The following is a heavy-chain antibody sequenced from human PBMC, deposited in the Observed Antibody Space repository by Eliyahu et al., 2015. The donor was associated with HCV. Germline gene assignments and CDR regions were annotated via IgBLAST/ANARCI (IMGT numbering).Heavy chain of an antibody. Sequence: EVQLVESGGGLVKPGGSLRLSXAASGFTFSSYSMNWVRQAPGKGLEWVSSISSSSSYIYYADSVKGRFTISRDNAKNSLYLQMNSLRAEDTAVYYCARSMSIAAASGYWGQGTLVTVSS. CDR3: ARSMSIAAASGY. CDR2: ISSSSSYI. CDR1: GFTFSSYS. V-gene: IGHV3-21*01. J-gene: IGHJ4*02. D-gene: IGHD6-13*01.